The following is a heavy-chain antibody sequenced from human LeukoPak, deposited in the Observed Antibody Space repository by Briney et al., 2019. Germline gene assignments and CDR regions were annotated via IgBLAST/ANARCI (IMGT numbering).Heavy chain of an antibody. CDR2: IKQDGSEK. CDR1: GFTFSTYW. CDR3: ARERSARYYYYGMDV. Sequence: PGGSLRLSCAASGFTFSTYWMSWVRQAPGKGLEWVASIKQDGSEKYYVDSMKGRFTISRDNAETSLYLQMNSLRAEDTAVYYCARERSARYYYYGMDVWGHGTTVTVSS. J-gene: IGHJ6*02. D-gene: IGHD3-3*01. V-gene: IGHV3-7*01.